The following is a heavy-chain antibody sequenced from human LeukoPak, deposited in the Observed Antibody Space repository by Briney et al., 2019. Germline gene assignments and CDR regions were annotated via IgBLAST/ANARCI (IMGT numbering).Heavy chain of an antibody. CDR2: IIPIFGTA. Sequence: ASVKVSCKASGGTFSSYAISWVRQAPGQGLEWMGGIIPIFGTANYAQKFQGRVTITTDESTSTAYMELSSLRSEDTAVYYCARGVYSYGYDEYNWFDPWGQGTLVTVSS. CDR3: ARGVYSYGYDEYNWFDP. V-gene: IGHV1-69*05. J-gene: IGHJ5*02. CDR1: GGTFSSYA. D-gene: IGHD5-18*01.